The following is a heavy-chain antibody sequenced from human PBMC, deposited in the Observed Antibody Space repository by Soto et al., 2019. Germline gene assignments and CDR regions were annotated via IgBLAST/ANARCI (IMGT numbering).Heavy chain of an antibody. Sequence: EVQLLESGGGLVQPGGSLRLSCAASGFTFSSSAMSWVRQAPGKGLDWVSAISGNGDTTSYADSVKGRFTISRDISKNTLYLQMNSLRAEDTAVYYCAKLRGYDLGSTTFQHWGQGTLVTVSS. V-gene: IGHV3-23*01. CDR1: GFTFSSSA. J-gene: IGHJ1*01. D-gene: IGHD5-12*01. CDR2: ISGNGDTT. CDR3: AKLRGYDLGSTTFQH.